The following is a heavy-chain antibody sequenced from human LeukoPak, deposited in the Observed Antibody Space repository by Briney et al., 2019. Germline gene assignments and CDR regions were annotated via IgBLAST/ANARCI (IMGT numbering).Heavy chain of an antibody. D-gene: IGHD2-21*01. CDR3: ARTNSGGFDP. CDR1: GFTLSRYW. Sequence: GGSLRLSCAASGFTLSRYWMHWVRQAPGKELVWVSLINSDGSSTNYADSVKGRFTISRDNAKNTVYLQMNSLRAEDTAVYYCARTNSGGFDPWGQGTLVTVSS. CDR2: INSDGSST. J-gene: IGHJ5*02. V-gene: IGHV3-74*01.